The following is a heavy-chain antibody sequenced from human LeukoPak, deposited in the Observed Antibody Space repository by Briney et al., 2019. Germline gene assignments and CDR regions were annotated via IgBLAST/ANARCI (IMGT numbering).Heavy chain of an antibody. CDR2: FSGSGGST. CDR1: GFTFSSYV. D-gene: IGHD4-11*01. V-gene: IGHV3-23*01. Sequence: GGSLRLSCAASGFTFSSYVMSWVRQAPGKGLEWVSSFSGSGGSTYYADSVKGRFTISRDNSKNTLYLEMNSLRAQDTGVYYCAKADSMTKAFEHIQHWGHGTLVTVSS. CDR3: AKADSMTKAFEHIQH. J-gene: IGHJ1*01.